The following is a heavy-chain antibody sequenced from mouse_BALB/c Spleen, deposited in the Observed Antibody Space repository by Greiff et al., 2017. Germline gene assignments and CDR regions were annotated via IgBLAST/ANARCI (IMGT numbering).Heavy chain of an antibody. Sequence: EVHLVESGGGLVQPGGSLKLSCAASGFTFSSYGMSWVRQTPDKRLELVATINSNGGSTYYPDSVKGRFTISRDNAKNTLYLQMSSLKSEDTAMYYCARESTTVVATYYFDYWGQGTTLTVSS. D-gene: IGHD1-1*01. CDR1: GFTFSSYG. J-gene: IGHJ2*01. V-gene: IGHV5-6-3*01. CDR3: ARESTTVVATYYFDY. CDR2: INSNGGST.